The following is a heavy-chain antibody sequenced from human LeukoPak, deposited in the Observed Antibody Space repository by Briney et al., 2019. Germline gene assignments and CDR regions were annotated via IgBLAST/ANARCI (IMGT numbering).Heavy chain of an antibody. V-gene: IGHV3-48*04. CDR3: ARKGSSWPLDY. D-gene: IGHD6-13*01. J-gene: IGHJ4*02. Sequence: PGGFLRLSCAASGFTFSSYSMNWVRQAPGKGLEWVSYISSSSSTIYYADSVKGRFTISRDNAKNSLYLQMNSLRAEDTAVYYCARKGSSWPLDYWGQGTLVTVSS. CDR1: GFTFSSYS. CDR2: ISSSSSTI.